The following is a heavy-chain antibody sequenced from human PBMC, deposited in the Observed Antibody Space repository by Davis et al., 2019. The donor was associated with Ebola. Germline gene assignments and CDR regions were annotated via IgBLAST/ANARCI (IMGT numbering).Heavy chain of an antibody. D-gene: IGHD3-10*01. V-gene: IGHV1-18*01. CDR3: GRAVTIVLHSGWIDP. J-gene: IGHJ5*02. Sequence: AASVQVSCKASGYTFTRYGISWVRQAPGQGLEWMGWISAYNGNTNYAQNFQGRVTMTTDTSTSTTYMEVRSLRSDDTAVYYYGRAVTIVLHSGWIDPWGQGTLVTVSS. CDR2: ISAYNGNT. CDR1: GYTFTRYG.